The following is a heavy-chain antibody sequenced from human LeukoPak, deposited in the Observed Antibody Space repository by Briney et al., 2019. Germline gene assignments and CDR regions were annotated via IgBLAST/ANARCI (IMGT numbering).Heavy chain of an antibody. V-gene: IGHV4-59*01. CDR3: ARVGYCSSTSCYKAGGYYGMDV. CDR2: IYYSGST. J-gene: IGHJ6*02. D-gene: IGHD2-2*01. CDR1: GGSISSYY. Sequence: SETLPLTCTVSGGSISSYYWSWLRQPPGKGLEWIGYIYYSGSTNYNPSLKSRVTISVDTSKNQFSLKLSSVTAADTAVYYCARVGYCSSTSCYKAGGYYGMDVWGQGTTVTVSS.